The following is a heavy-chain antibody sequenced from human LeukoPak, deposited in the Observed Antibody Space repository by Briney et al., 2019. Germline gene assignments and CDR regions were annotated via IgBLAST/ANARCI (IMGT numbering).Heavy chain of an antibody. J-gene: IGHJ3*02. V-gene: IGHV1-2*02. CDR2: INPNSGGT. CDR3: ARAPKTRYNWNDGAFDI. CDR1: GYTFTGYY. D-gene: IGHD1-20*01. Sequence: ASVKVSCKASGYTFTGYYMHWVRQAPGQGLEWMGWINPNSGGTNYAQKFQGRVTMTRDTSISTAYMELSRLRSDDTAVYYCARAPKTRYNWNDGAFDIWGQGTMVTVSS.